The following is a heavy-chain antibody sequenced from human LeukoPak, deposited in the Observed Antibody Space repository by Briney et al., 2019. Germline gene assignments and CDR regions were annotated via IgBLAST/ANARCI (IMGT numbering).Heavy chain of an antibody. J-gene: IGHJ2*01. CDR3: AKDPGSNKAGFWYFDL. CDR1: GFTFSSYA. Sequence: GGSLRLSCAASGFTFSSYAMSWVRQAPGKGLEWVSAISGSGGSTYYADSVKGRFTISRDNSKNTLYLQMNSLRAEDTAVYYCAKDPGSNKAGFWYFDLWGRGTLVTASS. D-gene: IGHD4-11*01. CDR2: ISGSGGST. V-gene: IGHV3-23*01.